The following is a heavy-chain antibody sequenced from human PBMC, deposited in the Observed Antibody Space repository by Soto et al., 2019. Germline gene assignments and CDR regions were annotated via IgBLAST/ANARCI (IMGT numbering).Heavy chain of an antibody. CDR3: ATWHEREHAYDV. CDR1: GLTVSGKKY. D-gene: IGHD1-1*01. CDR2: LYGVDGS. V-gene: IGHV3-53*01. J-gene: IGHJ3*01. Sequence: DVQLVESGGGLIHPGESLRLSCASFGLTVSGKKYVAWVRHAPGKGLEWVSALYGVDGSFYADSVKGRFTTSSDSSKTTVYLQMNGLRPDDTAVYYCATWHEREHAYDVWGQGTTVTVSS.